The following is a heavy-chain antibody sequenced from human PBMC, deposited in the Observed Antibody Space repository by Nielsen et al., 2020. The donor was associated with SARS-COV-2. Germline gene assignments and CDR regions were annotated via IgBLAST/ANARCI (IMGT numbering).Heavy chain of an antibody. Sequence: SLKISCAVSGITFRNYGMSWVRLPPGKGLEWVSGISWNSGSIVYADSVKGRFAISRDNAKNSLYLQMNSLRAEDTALYYCAKAQAYDTTGYYSITYYFHYWGQGTLVTVSS. D-gene: IGHD3-22*01. V-gene: IGHV3-9*01. CDR2: ISWNSGSI. CDR1: GITFRNYG. CDR3: AKAQAYDTTGYYSITYYFHY. J-gene: IGHJ4*02.